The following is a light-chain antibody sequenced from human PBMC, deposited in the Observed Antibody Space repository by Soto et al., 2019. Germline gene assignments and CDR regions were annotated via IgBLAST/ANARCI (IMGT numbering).Light chain of an antibody. J-gene: IGKJ4*01. Sequence: EIVLTQSPATLSLSPGERATLSCRASQSISSHLAWYQQKPGQAPRLVMYDASNRATGIPARFSGSGSGTDFTLTISSLEPEDFALYSCQQRVNWPLTFGGGTKVEIK. CDR2: DAS. CDR1: QSISSH. V-gene: IGKV3-11*01. CDR3: QQRVNWPLT.